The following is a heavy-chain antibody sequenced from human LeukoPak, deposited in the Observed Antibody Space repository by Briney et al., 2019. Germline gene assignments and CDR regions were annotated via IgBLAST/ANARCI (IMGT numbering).Heavy chain of an antibody. CDR3: ARMGYGEFHYYYYMDV. D-gene: IGHD4-17*01. V-gene: IGHV4-59*12. CDR2: IYYSGST. Sequence: SETLSLTCTVSGGSISSYYWSWIRQPPGKGLEWIGYIYYSGSTNYNPSLKSRVSISVDRSKSQFSLKLSSVTAADTAVYYCARMGYGEFHYYYYMDVWGKGTTVTVSS. CDR1: GGSISSYY. J-gene: IGHJ6*03.